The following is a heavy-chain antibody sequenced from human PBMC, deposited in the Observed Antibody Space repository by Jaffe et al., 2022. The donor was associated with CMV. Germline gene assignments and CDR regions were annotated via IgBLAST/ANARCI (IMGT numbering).Heavy chain of an antibody. D-gene: IGHD1-26*01. CDR1: AFNVSSHY. J-gene: IGHJ3*02. Sequence: EMQLVETGGGLIHPGGSLRLSCAASAFNVSSHYMSWVRQAPGKGLEWVSVIYAGGSTYYADSVEGRFTISRDNSGNTVYLQMNSLRVEDTAVYFCARDRSLGSFYAFDIWGQGTMVTVSS. CDR3: ARDRSLGSFYAFDI. V-gene: IGHV3-53*02. CDR2: IYAGGST.